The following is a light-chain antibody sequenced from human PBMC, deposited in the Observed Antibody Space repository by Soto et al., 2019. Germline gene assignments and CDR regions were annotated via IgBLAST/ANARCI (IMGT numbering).Light chain of an antibody. V-gene: IGKV2-30*01. Sequence: DVVMTQSPLSLPVTLGQPASISCRSSQSLVYSDGNAYLNWFQQRPGQSPRRLIYKASNRDSGVPDRVSGSGSGTVFTLQISRVEAEDVRIYYCVQATHWPPTFGRGTRVEIK. CDR2: KAS. CDR1: QSLVYSDGNAY. CDR3: VQATHWPPT. J-gene: IGKJ1*01.